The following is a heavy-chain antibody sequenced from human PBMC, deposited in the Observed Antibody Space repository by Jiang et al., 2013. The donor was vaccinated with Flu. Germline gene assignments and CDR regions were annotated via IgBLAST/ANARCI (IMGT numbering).Heavy chain of an antibody. J-gene: IGHJ4*02. CDR3: ARVGSDYYDSSGPLDY. CDR2: ISSSSSYT. CDR1: GFTFSDYY. Sequence: QLVESGGGLVKPGGSLRLSCAASGFTFSDYYMSWIRQAPGKGLEWVSYISSSSSYTNYADSVKGRFTISRDNAKNSLYLQMNSLRAEDTAVYYCARVGSDYYDSSGPLDYWGQGTLVTVSS. V-gene: IGHV3-11*06. D-gene: IGHD3-22*01.